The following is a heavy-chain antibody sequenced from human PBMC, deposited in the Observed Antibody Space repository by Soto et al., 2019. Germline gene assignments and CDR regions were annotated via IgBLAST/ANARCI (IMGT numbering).Heavy chain of an antibody. CDR1: CCRFNSYG. V-gene: IGHV1-18*04. CDR2: ISAYNGNT. J-gene: IGHJ5*01. Sequence: GPSVTFAWGECCCRFNSYGISWGRQDPGQGREWIGWISAYNGNTNSPQKLQGKVTMTTDTSTRTAYMELRSLRSDDTAVYSWVAQADEWSGDYTPDWFDSLGQGCLVTLSS. D-gene: IGHD3-3*01. CDR3: VAQADEWSGDYTPDWFDS.